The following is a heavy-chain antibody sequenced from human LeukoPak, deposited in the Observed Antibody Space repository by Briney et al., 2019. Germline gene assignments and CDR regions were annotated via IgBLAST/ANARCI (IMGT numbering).Heavy chain of an antibody. Sequence: GGSLRLSCAASGFTFTSHWMSWVRQAPGKGLEWVARMNLDGSEKYYVDSVKGRFTISRDNAKNSLYLQMNSLRAEDTAVYYCATSPLGSGDYWGQGILVTVSA. D-gene: IGHD6-25*01. CDR2: MNLDGSEK. J-gene: IGHJ4*02. V-gene: IGHV3-7*01. CDR1: GFTFTSHW. CDR3: ATSPLGSGDY.